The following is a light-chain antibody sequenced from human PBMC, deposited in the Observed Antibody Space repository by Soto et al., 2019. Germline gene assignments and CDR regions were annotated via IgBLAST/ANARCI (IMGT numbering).Light chain of an antibody. Sequence: QPVLTQSPSASASLGASVKLTCTLSSGHSNYAIAWHQQQPEKGPRYLMKVNSDGSHIKGDGVPDRFSGSSSGAERYLTISSLQSEDETDYYCQTWGHGTRVFGGGTKLTVL. J-gene: IGLJ3*02. CDR2: VNSDGSH. CDR3: QTWGHGTRV. CDR1: SGHSNYA. V-gene: IGLV4-69*01.